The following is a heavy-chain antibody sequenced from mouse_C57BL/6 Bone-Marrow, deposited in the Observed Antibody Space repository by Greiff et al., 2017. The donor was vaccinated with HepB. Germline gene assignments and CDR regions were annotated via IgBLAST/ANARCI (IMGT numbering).Heavy chain of an antibody. CDR2: IWRGGST. CDR1: GFSLTSYG. J-gene: IGHJ4*01. CDR3: AKKGRDYYGSSYYAMDY. Sequence: VHLVESGPGLVQPSQSLSITCTVSGFSLTSYGVHWVRQSPGKGLEWLGVIWRGGSTDYNAAFMSRLSITKDNSKSQVFFKMNSLQADDTAIYYCAKKGRDYYGSSYYAMDYWGQGTSVTVSS. V-gene: IGHV2-5*01. D-gene: IGHD1-1*01.